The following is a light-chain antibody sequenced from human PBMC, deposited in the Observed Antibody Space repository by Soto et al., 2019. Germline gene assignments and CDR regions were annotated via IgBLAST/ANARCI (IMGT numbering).Light chain of an antibody. CDR2: DAY. CDR1: QSFRGL. CDR3: QQRHLWPIT. V-gene: IGKV3-11*01. J-gene: IGKJ5*01. Sequence: VLTQSPVTLSLSPGERATLSCRASQSFRGLLAWYQQKPGQTPRLLIYDAYTTATGIPPRFSGSGSGTDFTLTISSLEPEDSAVYYCQQRHLWPITFGQGTRLEIK.